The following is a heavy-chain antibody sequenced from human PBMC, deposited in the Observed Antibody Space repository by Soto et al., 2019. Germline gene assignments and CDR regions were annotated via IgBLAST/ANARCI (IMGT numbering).Heavy chain of an antibody. D-gene: IGHD2-2*02. Sequence: SETLSLTCTVSGDSITSGGHYWTWIRQHPGRGLEWLGHMYYSGSTDYRPSLKSRVTISIDTSKNQFSLRLSPVTAADTAVYYCARGAVPLSIPRTSRSFSINMDVWGKGTTVTVSS. J-gene: IGHJ6*03. CDR1: GDSITSGGHY. CDR2: MYYSGST. V-gene: IGHV4-31*03. CDR3: ARGAVPLSIPRTSRSFSINMDV.